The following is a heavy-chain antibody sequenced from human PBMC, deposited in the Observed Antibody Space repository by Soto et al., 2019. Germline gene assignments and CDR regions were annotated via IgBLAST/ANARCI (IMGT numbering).Heavy chain of an antibody. Sequence: QVQLQESGPGLVKPSQTLSLTCTVYGGSISSGGYYWSWIRQHPGKGLEWIGYIYYSGSTYYNPSLKSRFTISVDTSKNQFSLKLSSVTAADTAVYYCARDFSNTYFDYWVKGTLVTVSS. V-gene: IGHV4-31*03. CDR3: ARDFSNTYFDY. CDR2: IYYSGST. D-gene: IGHD3-3*01. CDR1: GGSISSGGYY. J-gene: IGHJ4*02.